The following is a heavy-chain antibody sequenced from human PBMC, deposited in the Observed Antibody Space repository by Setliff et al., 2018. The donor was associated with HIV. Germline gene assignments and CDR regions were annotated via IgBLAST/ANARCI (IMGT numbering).Heavy chain of an antibody. D-gene: IGHD5-12*01. J-gene: IGHJ4*02. Sequence: GGSLRLSCAASGFTFDRFWMHWVRQAPGKGLVWVSRVNRDGSSATYADSVKDRFTISRDNAKNTLYLQMNSLRAEDTGVYYCHSGYDTEEQSYFDYWGQGALVTVSS. CDR2: VNRDGSSA. V-gene: IGHV3-74*01. CDR3: HSGYDTEEQSYFDY. CDR1: GFTFDRFW.